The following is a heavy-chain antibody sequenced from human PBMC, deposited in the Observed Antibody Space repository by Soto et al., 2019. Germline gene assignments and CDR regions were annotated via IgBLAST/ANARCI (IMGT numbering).Heavy chain of an antibody. J-gene: IGHJ3*02. Sequence: QVQMVQSGAEVKKPGSSVKVSCKASGGTFSSYAISWVRQAPGQGLEWMGGIIPIFGTANYAQKFQGRVTITADESTSTAYMELSSLRSEDTAVYYCARSRVTYYYDRSAFDIWGQGTMVTVSS. CDR3: ARSRVTYYYDRSAFDI. V-gene: IGHV1-69*01. CDR2: IIPIFGTA. CDR1: GGTFSSYA. D-gene: IGHD3-22*01.